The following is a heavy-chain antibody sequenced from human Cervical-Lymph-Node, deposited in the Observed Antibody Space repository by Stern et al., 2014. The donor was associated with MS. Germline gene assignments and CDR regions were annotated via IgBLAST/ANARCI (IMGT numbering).Heavy chain of an antibody. D-gene: IGHD2-21*02. Sequence: EVHLVESGGGLVQPGGSLRLSCAASGFTFSSYWMHWVRQAPGKGLVWVSRINSDGSSTSYADSVKGRFTISRDNAKNTLYLQMNSLRADDTAVYYCARGTPYGGGDCYSDFDYWGQGTLVTVSS. J-gene: IGHJ4*02. CDR2: INSDGSST. V-gene: IGHV3-74*02. CDR1: GFTFSSYW. CDR3: ARGTPYGGGDCYSDFDY.